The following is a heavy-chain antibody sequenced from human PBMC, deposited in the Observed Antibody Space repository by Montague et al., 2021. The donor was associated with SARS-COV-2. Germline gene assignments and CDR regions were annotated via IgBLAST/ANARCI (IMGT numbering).Heavy chain of an antibody. D-gene: IGHD3-22*01. J-gene: IGHJ3*02. V-gene: IGHV4-31*03. CDR3: ARAGTITVIVLVIDDIDI. CDR1: GGSISGCCYY. CDR2: IYYSGST. Sequence: TLSLTCTVSGGSISGCCYYWSWIRQRPGKDLKGIGYIYYSGSTYYNPSPKSRVTISVDTSKNQFSLKLSSVTAADTAVYYCARAGTITVIVLVIDDIDIWGQGTTVTVSS.